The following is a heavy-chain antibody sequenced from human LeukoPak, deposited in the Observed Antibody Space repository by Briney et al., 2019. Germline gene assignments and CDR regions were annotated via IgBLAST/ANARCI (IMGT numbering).Heavy chain of an antibody. J-gene: IGHJ5*02. D-gene: IGHD3-22*01. CDR3: ARATYDSSGITTCWFDP. CDR1: GGSISSYY. Sequence: SETLSLTCTVSGGSISSYYWSWIRQPPGKGLEWIGYIYYSGSTNYNPSLKSRVAISVDTSKNQFSLKLSSVTAADTAVYYCARATYDSSGITTCWFDPWGQGTLVTVSS. CDR2: IYYSGST. V-gene: IGHV4-59*01.